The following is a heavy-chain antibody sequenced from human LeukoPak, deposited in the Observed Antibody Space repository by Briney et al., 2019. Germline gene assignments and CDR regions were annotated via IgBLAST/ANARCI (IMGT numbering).Heavy chain of an antibody. Sequence: NPSETLSLTCTVSGGSISSSSYYWGWIRQPPGKGLEWIGSIYYSGSTYYNPSLKSRVTISVDTSKNQFSLKLSSVTAADTAVYYCASHTCYDFWSGYSLYFDYWGQGTLVTVSS. CDR3: ASHTCYDFWSGYSLYFDY. J-gene: IGHJ4*02. V-gene: IGHV4-39*01. CDR2: IYYSGST. D-gene: IGHD3-3*01. CDR1: GGSISSSSYY.